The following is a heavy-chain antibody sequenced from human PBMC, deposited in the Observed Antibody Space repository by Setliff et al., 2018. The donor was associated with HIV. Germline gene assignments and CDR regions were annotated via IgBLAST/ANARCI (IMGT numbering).Heavy chain of an antibody. J-gene: IGHJ5*02. CDR1: GFTFSTYG. V-gene: IGHV3-7*05. D-gene: IGHD6-19*01. CDR3: ARDAALLDAVRLVGIAVPGGDR. Sequence: GSLRLSCAASGFTFSTYGMQWVRQAPGKGLEWVANIKKDGSEKSYVDSVKGRFTISRDNAKNSLYLQMNSLRAEDTAVYYCARDAALLDAVRLVGIAVPGGDRWGQGTLVTVSS. CDR2: IKKDGSEK.